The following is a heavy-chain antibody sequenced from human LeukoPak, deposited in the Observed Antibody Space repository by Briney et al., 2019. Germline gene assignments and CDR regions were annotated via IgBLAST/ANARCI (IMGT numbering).Heavy chain of an antibody. V-gene: IGHV3-23*01. CDR1: GFTFSSYA. D-gene: IGHD2-2*01. CDR2: ISGSGGST. J-gene: IGHJ4*02. CDR3: ANVVPAAKGRYFDY. Sequence: PGGSLRLSCAASGFTFSSYAMSWVRQAPGKGLEWVSAISGSGGSTYYADSVKGRFTISRDNSKNTLYLQMNSLRAEDTAVYYYANVVPAAKGRYFDYWGQGTLVTVSS.